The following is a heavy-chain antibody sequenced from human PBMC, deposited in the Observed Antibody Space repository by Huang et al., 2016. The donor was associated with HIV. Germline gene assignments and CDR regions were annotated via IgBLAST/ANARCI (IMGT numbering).Heavy chain of an antibody. V-gene: IGHV4-39*01. J-gene: IGHJ6*02. CDR3: ARHGRVAGHYYNNMDV. Sequence: LQLQESGPGLVKSSETLSLICTVSGGSISSSSYYWGVIRQPPGKGPEWIGSIYYSGNTYYNPPLKSRVTISVDTSKNQFSLKVNSVTAADTAVYYCARHGRVAGHYYNNMDVWGRGTTVTVSS. CDR1: GGSISSSSYY. D-gene: IGHD6-19*01. CDR2: IYYSGNT.